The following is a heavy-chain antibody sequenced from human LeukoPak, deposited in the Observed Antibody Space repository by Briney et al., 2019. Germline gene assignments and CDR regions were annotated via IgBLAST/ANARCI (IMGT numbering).Heavy chain of an antibody. CDR1: GYTFTGYY. CDR3: ARVMRQKKYYYGSGSLEYYFDY. CDR2: INPNSGGT. J-gene: IGHJ4*02. V-gene: IGHV1-2*02. Sequence: ASVKVSCKASGYTFTGYYMHWVRQAPGQGLEWMGWINPNSGGTNYAQKFRGRVTMTRDTSISTAYMELSRLRSDDTAVYYCARVMRQKKYYYGSGSLEYYFDYWGQGTLATVSS. D-gene: IGHD3-10*01.